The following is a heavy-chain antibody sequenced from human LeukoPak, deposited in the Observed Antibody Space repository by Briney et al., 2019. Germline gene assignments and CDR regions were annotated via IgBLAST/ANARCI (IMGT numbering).Heavy chain of an antibody. CDR1: GGSISTSYYY. CDR3: ARQVTFGYAYAYYFVY. J-gene: IGHJ4*02. CDR2: IHNSEST. D-gene: IGHD5-18*01. V-gene: IGHV4-39*01. Sequence: SSETLSLTCTVSGGSISTSYYYWGWIRQPPGKGLEWIGNIHNSESTYYNPSLKSRVTISVDTSKNQFSLKLSSVTAADTAVYYCARQVTFGYAYAYYFVYWGQGSLVTVSS.